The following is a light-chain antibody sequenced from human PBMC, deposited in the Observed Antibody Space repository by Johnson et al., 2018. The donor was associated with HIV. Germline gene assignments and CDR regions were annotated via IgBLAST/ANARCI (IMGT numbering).Light chain of an antibody. V-gene: IGLV1-51*02. CDR1: SSNIGNKY. CDR2: ENS. Sequence: QSVLTQPPSVSAAPGQKVTISCSGSSSNIGNKYVSWYQQLPGTAPKLLIYENSKRPSGIPDRFSGSKSGTSATLGITGLQTGDEADYYCGTWDSSLGGVFGTGTRVTVL. CDR3: GTWDSSLGGV. J-gene: IGLJ1*01.